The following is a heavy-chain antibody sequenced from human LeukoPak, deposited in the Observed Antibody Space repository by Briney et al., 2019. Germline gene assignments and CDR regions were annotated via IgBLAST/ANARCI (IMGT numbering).Heavy chain of an antibody. CDR2: TYSNGRT. CDR1: GFTVSSNY. J-gene: IGHJ4*02. Sequence: GGSLRLSCAASGFTVSSNYMSWVRQAPGKGLEWVSVTYSNGRTYYADSVKGRFTISRDISKNTLYLQMNSLRAEDTAVYYCANSPYYDFWSGYFDYWGQGTLVTVSS. CDR3: ANSPYYDFWSGYFDY. D-gene: IGHD3-3*01. V-gene: IGHV3-53*01.